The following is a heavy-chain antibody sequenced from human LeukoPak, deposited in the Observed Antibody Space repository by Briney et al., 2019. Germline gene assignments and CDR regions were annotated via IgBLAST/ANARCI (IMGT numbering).Heavy chain of an antibody. Sequence: GGSLRLSCAASGFTFDDYAMHWVRQAPGKGLEWVSGIRWNSGSIGYADSVKGRFTISRDNAKNFLYLQMNSRRAEDMALYYCAKDIGSGIAGPLDYWGQGTLVTVS. CDR3: AKDIGSGIAGPLDY. V-gene: IGHV3-9*03. CDR1: GFTFDDYA. CDR2: IRWNSGSI. D-gene: IGHD6-13*01. J-gene: IGHJ4*02.